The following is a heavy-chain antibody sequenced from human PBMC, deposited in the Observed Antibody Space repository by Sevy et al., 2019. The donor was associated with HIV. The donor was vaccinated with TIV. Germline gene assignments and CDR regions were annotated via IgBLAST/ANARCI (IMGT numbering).Heavy chain of an antibody. J-gene: IGHJ4*01. V-gene: IGHV3-30-3*01. CDR1: GFAFSSHA. D-gene: IGHD6-13*01. CDR3: AGDGGYSIKWYPLY. Sequence: GGSLRLSCAASGFAFSSHAMHWVRQAPGKGLEWVAVISYEGTETFYAASVEGRFTISRDNSKNMLSLQINSLRPEDTAVYVCAGDGGYSIKWYPLYWGHGTLVTVSS. CDR2: ISYEGTET.